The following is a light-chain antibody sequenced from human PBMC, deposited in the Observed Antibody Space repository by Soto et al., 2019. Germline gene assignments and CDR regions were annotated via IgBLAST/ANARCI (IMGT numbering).Light chain of an antibody. Sequence: QSALTQPASVSGSPGQSITISCTGTSSDVGGYNYVSWYQQHPGKAPKVMIYDVSNRPSGVSNRFSGSKSGNTASLTTSGLQAEDEADYYCSSYTSSSTLYVFGTGTKLTVL. CDR2: DVS. CDR1: SSDVGGYNY. V-gene: IGLV2-14*01. CDR3: SSYTSSSTLYV. J-gene: IGLJ1*01.